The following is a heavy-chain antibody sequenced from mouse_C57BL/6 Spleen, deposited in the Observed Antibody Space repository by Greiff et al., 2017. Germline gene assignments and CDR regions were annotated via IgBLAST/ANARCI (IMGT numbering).Heavy chain of an antibody. Sequence: VQLKESGAELARPGASVKLSCKASGYTFTSYGISWVKQRTGQGLEWIGEIYPRSGNTYYNEKFKGKATLTADKSSSTAYMALRSLTSEDSAVYFCARKTTVVADYFDYWGQGTTLTVSS. D-gene: IGHD1-1*01. J-gene: IGHJ2*01. CDR3: ARKTTVVADYFDY. CDR2: IYPRSGNT. CDR1: GYTFTSYG. V-gene: IGHV1-81*01.